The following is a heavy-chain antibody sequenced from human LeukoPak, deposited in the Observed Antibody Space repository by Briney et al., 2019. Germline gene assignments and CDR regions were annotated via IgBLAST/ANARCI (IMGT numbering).Heavy chain of an antibody. D-gene: IGHD3-3*01. CDR3: AKMRDFWSGYLGYFDL. J-gene: IGHJ2*01. CDR2: ISAGGSST. Sequence: PGGSLRLSCAASGFTFSSYAMSWVRQAPGKGLEWVSAISAGGSSTHSADSVKGRFTISRDNSKNTLYLRMNSLRAEDTAVYYCAKMRDFWSGYLGYFDLWGRGTLVTVSS. V-gene: IGHV3-23*01. CDR1: GFTFSSYA.